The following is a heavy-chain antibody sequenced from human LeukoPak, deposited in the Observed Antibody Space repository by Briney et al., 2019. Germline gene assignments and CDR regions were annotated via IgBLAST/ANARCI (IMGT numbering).Heavy chain of an antibody. V-gene: IGHV1-69*13. CDR3: ARAEVYYDSSGYGAGPFDY. Sequence: SVKVSCKASGGTFSSYAISWVRQAPGQGLEWMGGIIPIFGTANYAQKFQGRVTITADESTSTAYMELSSLRSEDTAVYYCARAEVYYDSSGYGAGPFDYWGQGTLVTVSS. J-gene: IGHJ4*02. D-gene: IGHD3-22*01. CDR2: IIPIFGTA. CDR1: GGTFSSYA.